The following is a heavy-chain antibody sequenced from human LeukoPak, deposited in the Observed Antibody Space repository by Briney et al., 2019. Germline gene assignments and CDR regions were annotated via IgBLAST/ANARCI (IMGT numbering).Heavy chain of an antibody. J-gene: IGHJ6*02. CDR1: GITFSSHA. D-gene: IGHD5-24*01. Sequence: PGGSLRLSCAASGITFSSHAMSWFRQAPGKGLEWVSLISGSGGHTYYGDSVKGRFTISRDNSTNRLYLQMNSLRPEDTAVYYCAKGGVATMRDGYNYYYYCMEVWGRGTTVTVSS. CDR3: AKGGVATMRDGYNYYYYCMEV. V-gene: IGHV3-23*01. CDR2: ISGSGGHT.